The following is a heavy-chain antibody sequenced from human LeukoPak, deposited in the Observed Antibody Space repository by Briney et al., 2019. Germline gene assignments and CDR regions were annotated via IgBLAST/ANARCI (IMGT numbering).Heavy chain of an antibody. V-gene: IGHV3-11*01. D-gene: IGHD3-10*01. Sequence: GGSLRRSCAASGITFSDYYRRWIRQAPGKGLEWVSYISSSGTMINYADSVKGRFTISRDNAKNSLYLQMNSLRVEDTAVYYCASVLWFGGIFFDYWGQGTLVTVSS. J-gene: IGHJ4*02. CDR1: GITFSDYY. CDR2: ISSSGTMI. CDR3: ASVLWFGGIFFDY.